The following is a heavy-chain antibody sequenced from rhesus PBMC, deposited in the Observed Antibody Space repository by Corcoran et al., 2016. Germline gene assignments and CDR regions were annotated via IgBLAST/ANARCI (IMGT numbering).Heavy chain of an antibody. CDR3: ASTVSHNWYFGL. J-gene: IGHJ2*01. CDR2: ISGSSGST. V-gene: IGHV4-165*01. D-gene: IGHD4-23*01. Sequence: QVQLQESGPGLVKPSETLSLTCAVSGGSFSGSYWGWPRQPPGKGLEWIGYISGSSGSTDYNPCLKRRSTISTDTAKDQVSLKLSSVTAAETAVYYWASTVSHNWYFGLWGPGTPITIPS. CDR1: GGSFSGSY.